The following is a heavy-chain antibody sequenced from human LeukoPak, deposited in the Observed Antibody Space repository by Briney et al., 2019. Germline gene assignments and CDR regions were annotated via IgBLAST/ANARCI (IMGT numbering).Heavy chain of an antibody. CDR3: AKDSQGVGIAVAGWSDFDY. J-gene: IGHJ4*02. D-gene: IGHD6-19*01. Sequence: GGSLRLSCAASGFTFSSYAMSWVRQAPGKGLEWVSAISGSGGSTYYADSVKGRFTISRDNSKNTLYLQMNSQRAEDTAVYYCAKDSQGVGIAVAGWSDFDYWGQGTLVTVSS. V-gene: IGHV3-23*01. CDR1: GFTFSSYA. CDR2: ISGSGGST.